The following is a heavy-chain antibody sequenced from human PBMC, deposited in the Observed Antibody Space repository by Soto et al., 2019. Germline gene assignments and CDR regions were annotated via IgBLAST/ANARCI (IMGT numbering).Heavy chain of an antibody. CDR2: INPSGGST. J-gene: IGHJ3*02. CDR1: GGTFSSYA. Sequence: ASVKVSCKASGGTFSSYAISWVRQAPGQGLEWMGIINPSGGSTSYAQKFQGRVTMTRDRSTTTVYMELSSLRSEDTAVYYCARVKSGGDSVGNAFDIWGQGTMVTVSS. D-gene: IGHD2-21*02. V-gene: IGHV1-46*01. CDR3: ARVKSGGDSVGNAFDI.